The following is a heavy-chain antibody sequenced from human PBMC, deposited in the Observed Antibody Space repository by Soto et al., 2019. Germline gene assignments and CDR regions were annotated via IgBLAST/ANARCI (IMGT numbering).Heavy chain of an antibody. CDR3: ARVYYDFSTGTDDAFDI. D-gene: IGHD3-3*01. V-gene: IGHV1-3*01. Sequence: ASVKVSCKASGYTFTSYAMHWVRQAPGQRLEWMGWINAGNGNTKYSQKFQGRVTITRDTSASTAYMELSSLRSEDTAVYYCARVYYDFSTGTDDAFDIWHKGPMVTVS. J-gene: IGHJ3*02. CDR1: GYTFTSYA. CDR2: INAGNGNT.